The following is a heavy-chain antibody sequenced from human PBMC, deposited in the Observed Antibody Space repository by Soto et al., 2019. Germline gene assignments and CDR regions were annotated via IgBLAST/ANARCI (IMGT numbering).Heavy chain of an antibody. V-gene: IGHV3-21*01. CDR3: ARDSCSSTSCFD. Sequence: GGSLRLSCAASGFTFSSYSMNWVRQAPGKGLEWVSSISSSSSYIYYADSVKGRFTISRDNAKNSLYLQMNSLRAEDTAAYYCARDSCSSTSCFDWGQGTLVTVSS. D-gene: IGHD2-2*01. CDR2: ISSSSSYI. J-gene: IGHJ4*02. CDR1: GFTFSSYS.